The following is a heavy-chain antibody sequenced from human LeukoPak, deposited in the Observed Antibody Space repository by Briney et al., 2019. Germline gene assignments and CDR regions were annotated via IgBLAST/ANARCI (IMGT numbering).Heavy chain of an antibody. CDR1: GYTFTNYY. CDR3: ARGDVYDSSVYNWFDT. Sequence: GASVKVSCKASGYTFTNYYMHWVRQAPGQGLEWMGIINPTHGTTTYAQKFQGRVAMTWDTSTRTVYMELSSLRSEDTALYYCARGDVYDSSVYNWFDTWGQGTLVIVSS. CDR2: INPTHGTT. V-gene: IGHV1-46*01. J-gene: IGHJ5*02. D-gene: IGHD3-22*01.